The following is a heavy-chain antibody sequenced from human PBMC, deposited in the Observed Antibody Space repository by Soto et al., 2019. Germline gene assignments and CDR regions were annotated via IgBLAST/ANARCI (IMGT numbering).Heavy chain of an antibody. J-gene: IGHJ6*03. Sequence: VQLVQSGAEVKKPGASVKVSCKTSGDSFNDYYIHWVRQAPGQGLEWMGWINPNGGVTKYAQKFQGRVTVTRDTSIRTVYMELSSLRSDDTAVYYWARESGGATATLDYYYFYMDAWGKGTTVTVSS. CDR2: INPNGGVT. CDR3: ARESGGATATLDYYYFYMDA. CDR1: GDSFNDYY. V-gene: IGHV1-2*02. D-gene: IGHD1-26*01.